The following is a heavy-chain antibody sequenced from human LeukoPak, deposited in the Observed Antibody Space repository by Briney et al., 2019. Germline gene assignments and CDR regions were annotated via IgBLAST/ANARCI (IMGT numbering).Heavy chain of an antibody. CDR3: STSQGVAVIYYYGMDV. D-gene: IGHD6-19*01. CDR2: IKSTTDGGAT. Sequence: GGSLRLSCAASGFTFSSAWMSWVRQAPGKGLEWVGRIKSTTDGGATDYAAPVKGRFTISRDDSKNTLYLQMNSLKIEDTAVYYCSTSQGVAVIYYYGMDVWGQGTTVTVSS. CDR1: GFTFSSAW. J-gene: IGHJ6*02. V-gene: IGHV3-15*01.